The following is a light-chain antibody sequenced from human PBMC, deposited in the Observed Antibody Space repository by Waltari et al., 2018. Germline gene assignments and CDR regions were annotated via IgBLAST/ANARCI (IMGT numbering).Light chain of an antibody. CDR2: EVS. CDR1: SSDIGGYNY. J-gene: IGLJ3*02. V-gene: IGLV2-14*03. Sequence: QSALTQPASVSGSPGQSITIPCTGTSSDIGGYNYASWYQQHPGKAPKVIIYEVSKRPSGVSHRFSGSKSGNTASLTISGLQADDEADYYCGSYTSSSSLDVVFGGGTELTVL. CDR3: GSYTSSSSLDVV.